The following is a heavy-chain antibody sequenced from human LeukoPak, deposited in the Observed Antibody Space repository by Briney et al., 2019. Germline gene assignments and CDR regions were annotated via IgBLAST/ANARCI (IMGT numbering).Heavy chain of an antibody. CDR1: GYTFTGYY. CDR3: VRDEDYGIYVNFDF. V-gene: IGHV1-2*02. Sequence: ASVKVSCKASGYTFTGYYMHWVRQAPGQGLEWMGWINPNSGGTNYAQNLQGRVTMTTDTSTSTAYMELRSLRSDDTAVYYCVRDEDYGIYVNFDFWGQGTLVTVSS. J-gene: IGHJ4*02. CDR2: INPNSGGT. D-gene: IGHD4-17*01.